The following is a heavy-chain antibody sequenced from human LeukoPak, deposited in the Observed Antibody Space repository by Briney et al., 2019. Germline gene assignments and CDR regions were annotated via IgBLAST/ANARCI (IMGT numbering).Heavy chain of an antibody. D-gene: IGHD2-15*01. CDR1: GLTFSSYG. Sequence: GGSLRLSCAASGLTFSSYGMHWVRQAPGKGLGWVAVIWYDGSNKNYADSVKGRFTISRDNSKNTVYLQMNSLRAEDTAVYYCARDGEKYCSGGNCGGYFDYWGQGTLVTVSS. J-gene: IGHJ4*02. CDR2: IWYDGSNK. V-gene: IGHV3-33*01. CDR3: ARDGEKYCSGGNCGGYFDY.